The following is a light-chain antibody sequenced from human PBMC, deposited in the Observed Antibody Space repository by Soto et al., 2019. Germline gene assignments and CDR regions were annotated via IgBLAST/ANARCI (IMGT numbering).Light chain of an antibody. Sequence: QSVLTQPASVSGSPGQSITISCTGTSSDIGTYSLVSWYQHHPGNAPKLMIYEATKRPSGVSSRFSGSKSGNTASLTISGLQTEDEADYYCCSYAGGSTLVFGGGTKLTVL. CDR3: CSYAGGSTLV. V-gene: IGLV2-23*01. CDR2: EAT. J-gene: IGLJ3*02. CDR1: SSDIGTYSL.